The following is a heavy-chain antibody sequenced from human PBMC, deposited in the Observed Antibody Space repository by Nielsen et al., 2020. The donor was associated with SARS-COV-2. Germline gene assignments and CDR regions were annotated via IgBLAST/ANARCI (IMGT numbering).Heavy chain of an antibody. V-gene: IGHV3-74*03. J-gene: IGHJ6*03. Sequence: GESLKISCSASGCTFSSTWMDWVRQAPGQGLVWVSRISSFGSGKAYADLVKGRFAVSRDNAGNTVFLQMNSLRVEDTAVYYCAGGADFWSGTQKYYMDVWGKGTTVTVSS. CDR2: ISSFGSGK. CDR3: AGGADFWSGTQKYYMDV. D-gene: IGHD3-3*01. CDR1: GCTFSSTW.